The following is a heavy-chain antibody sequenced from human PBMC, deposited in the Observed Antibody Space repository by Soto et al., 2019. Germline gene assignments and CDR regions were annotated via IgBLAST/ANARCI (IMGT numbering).Heavy chain of an antibody. D-gene: IGHD3-10*01. CDR3: ARAFGEVRGVIITLTAFDI. J-gene: IGHJ3*02. Sequence: SETLSLTCTVSGGSISSYYWSLIRQPPGKGLEWIGYIYYSGSTNYNPSLKSRVTISVDTSKNQFSLKLSSVTAADTAVYYCARAFGEVRGVIITLTAFDIWGQGTMVTVSS. CDR1: GGSISSYY. CDR2: IYYSGST. V-gene: IGHV4-59*01.